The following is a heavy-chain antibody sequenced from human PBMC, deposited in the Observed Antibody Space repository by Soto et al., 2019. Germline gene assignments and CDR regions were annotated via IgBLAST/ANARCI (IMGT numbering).Heavy chain of an antibody. V-gene: IGHV4-4*02. CDR1: GGSFTSNHW. CDR2: IYQSGVT. J-gene: IGHJ5*02. CDR3: AGMPYTSGLRFDP. Sequence: SETLSLTCAVSGGSFTSNHWWTWVRQPPGQGLEWIGFIYQSGVTSYNPSLASRVSISLDRSNNQCSLKLKSVTAADTAVYFCAGMPYTSGLRFDPWGPGTLVTVSS. D-gene: IGHD6-19*01.